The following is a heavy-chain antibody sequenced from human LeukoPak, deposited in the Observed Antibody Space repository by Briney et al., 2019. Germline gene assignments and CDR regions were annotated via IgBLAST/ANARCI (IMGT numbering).Heavy chain of an antibody. CDR1: SGSISSATYY. Sequence: SETLSLTCTVSSGSISSATYYWSWIRQPAGKGLEWIGRIYTSGSTNYNPSLSSRVTISVDTSKNQVSLKLSSVTAADTAMYYCARVEYNYAGHAFDIWGPGTMVTVSS. D-gene: IGHD5-24*01. CDR2: IYTSGST. V-gene: IGHV4-61*02. CDR3: ARVEYNYAGHAFDI. J-gene: IGHJ3*02.